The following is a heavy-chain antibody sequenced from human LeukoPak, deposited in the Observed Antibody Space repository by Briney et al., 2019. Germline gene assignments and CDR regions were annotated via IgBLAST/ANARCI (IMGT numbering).Heavy chain of an antibody. CDR2: FDPGHGET. D-gene: IGHD2-15*01. CDR3: ATDRVGYCSGGSCYSRSSALDY. V-gene: IGHV1-24*01. Sequence: ASVKVSCKVSGYTLTELSMHWVRQAPGKGLEWMGGFDPGHGETIYAQKFQGRVTMTEDTSIDTVYMELSSLRSEDTAVYYCATDRVGYCSGGSCYSRSSALDYWGQGTLVTVSS. CDR1: GYTLTELS. J-gene: IGHJ4*02.